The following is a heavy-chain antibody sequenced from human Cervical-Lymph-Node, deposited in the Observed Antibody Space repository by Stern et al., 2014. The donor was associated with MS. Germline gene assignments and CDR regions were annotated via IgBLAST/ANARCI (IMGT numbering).Heavy chain of an antibody. CDR1: GYRFTSYW. CDR2: IDPSDSYT. D-gene: IGHD6-19*01. J-gene: IGHJ1*01. V-gene: IGHV5-10-1*03. Sequence: VQLVQSGAEVKKPGESLRISCKGSGYRFTSYWISWVRQMPGKGLEWMGRIDPSDSYTNYSPSFQGHVTISADKSISTAYLQWSSLKASDTAMYYCATIVGSGWYLGYFQHWGQGTLVTVSS. CDR3: ATIVGSGWYLGYFQH.